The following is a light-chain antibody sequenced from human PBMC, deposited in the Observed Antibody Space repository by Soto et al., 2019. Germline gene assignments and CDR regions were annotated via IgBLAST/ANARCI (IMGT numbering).Light chain of an antibody. CDR1: QRISSSY. CDR3: QQYDSTPPYT. J-gene: IGKJ2*01. V-gene: IGKV3-20*01. CDR2: GSS. Sequence: DIVLTQSPGTLSLSPGERATLSCRVSQRISSSYLAWYQQKPGQAPRLLIYGSSFRATGIPDRFSGSGSGRDFTLTISRLEPEDFAVYYCQQYDSTPPYTCGRGTKLEI.